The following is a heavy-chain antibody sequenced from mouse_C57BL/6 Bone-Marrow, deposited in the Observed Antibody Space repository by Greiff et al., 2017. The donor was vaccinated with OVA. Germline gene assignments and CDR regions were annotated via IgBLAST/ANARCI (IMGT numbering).Heavy chain of an antibody. Sequence: EVKLMESGPGLVKPSQSLSLTCSVTGYSITSGYYWNWIRQFPGNKLEWMGYISYDGSNNYNPSLKNRISITRDTSKNQFFLKLNSVTTEDTATYYCAKGGIYYDYDDFDYWGQGTTLTVSS. CDR3: AKGGIYYDYDDFDY. V-gene: IGHV3-6*01. CDR2: ISYDGSN. CDR1: GYSITSGYY. D-gene: IGHD2-4*01. J-gene: IGHJ2*01.